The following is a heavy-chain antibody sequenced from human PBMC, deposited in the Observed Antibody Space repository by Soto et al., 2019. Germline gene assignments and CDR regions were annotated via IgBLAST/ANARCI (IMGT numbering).Heavy chain of an antibody. D-gene: IGHD3-22*01. V-gene: IGHV4-39*01. CDR2: IYYSGST. CDR1: GGSISSSSYY. Sequence: SETLSLTCTVSGGSISSSSYYWGWIRQPPGKGLEWIGSIYYSGSTYYNPSLKSRVTISVDTSKNQFSLKLSSVTAADTAVYYCARLTPYYYDSSGYPLGGMDVWGQETTVTVSS. J-gene: IGHJ6*02. CDR3: ARLTPYYYDSSGYPLGGMDV.